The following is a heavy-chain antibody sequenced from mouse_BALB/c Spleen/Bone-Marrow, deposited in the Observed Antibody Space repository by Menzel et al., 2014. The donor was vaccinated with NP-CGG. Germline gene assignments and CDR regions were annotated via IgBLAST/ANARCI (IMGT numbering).Heavy chain of an antibody. J-gene: IGHJ1*01. CDR3: AREVRRYFDV. CDR1: GYTFTNYW. CDR2: IYPGGGYT. D-gene: IGHD2-14*01. V-gene: IGHV1-63*02. Sequence: QVQLQQSGAGLVRPGTSVKISCKASGYTFTNYWLGRVKQRPGHGLEWIGDIYPGGGYTNYNEKFKGKATLTADTSSSTAYMQLSSLTSEDSAVYFCAREVRRYFDVWGAGTTVTVSS.